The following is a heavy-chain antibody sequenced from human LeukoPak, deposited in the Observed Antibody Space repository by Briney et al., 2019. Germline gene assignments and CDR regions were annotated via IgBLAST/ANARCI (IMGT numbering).Heavy chain of an antibody. V-gene: IGHV3-7*01. CDR2: IKQDGSEK. D-gene: IGHD3-3*01. CDR1: GFTVSNNY. Sequence: GGSLRLSCAASGFTVSNNYMSWVRQAPGKGLEWVANIKQDGSEKYYVDSVKGRFTISRDNAKNSLYLQMNSLRAEDTAVYYCARPREWLHADAFDIWGQGTMVTVSS. J-gene: IGHJ3*02. CDR3: ARPREWLHADAFDI.